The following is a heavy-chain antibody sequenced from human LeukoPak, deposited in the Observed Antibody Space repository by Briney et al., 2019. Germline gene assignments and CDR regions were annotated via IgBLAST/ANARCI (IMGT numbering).Heavy chain of an antibody. Sequence: GGSLRLSCAASGFTFSTYSMNWVRQTPGKGLEWLSYISSSSRTIYYADSVKGRFTISRDNAKNTLYLQMNSLRAEDTAVYYCAKDLMGVVPAAIRGFFDYWGQGTLVTVSS. CDR3: AKDLMGVVPAAIRGFFDY. CDR2: ISSSSRTI. V-gene: IGHV3-48*01. D-gene: IGHD2-2*02. CDR1: GFTFSTYS. J-gene: IGHJ4*02.